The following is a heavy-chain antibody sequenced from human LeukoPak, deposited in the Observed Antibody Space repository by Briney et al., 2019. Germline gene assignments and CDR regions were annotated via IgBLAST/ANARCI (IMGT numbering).Heavy chain of an antibody. Sequence: GGSLRLSCAGSGFTVSNFWMNWVRQTPGKGLEWLANIKPDGTDKVYIDSVKGRFTISRDNAKNSVYLQLNSLRVEDTGVYYCSGRSDSHSLYWGQGTLVTVSS. CDR3: SGRSDSHSLY. V-gene: IGHV3-7*01. CDR2: IKPDGTDK. D-gene: IGHD3-3*01. CDR1: GFTVSNFW. J-gene: IGHJ4*02.